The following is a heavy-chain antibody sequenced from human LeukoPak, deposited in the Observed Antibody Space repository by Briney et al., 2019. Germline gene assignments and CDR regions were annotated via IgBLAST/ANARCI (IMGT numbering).Heavy chain of an antibody. Sequence: ASVKVSCKASGYTFTSYGISWVRQAPGQGLEWMGWISAYNGNTNYAQKFQGRVTMTRDTSISTAYMELSRLRSDDTAVYYCARGPYDFWSGYYGYYYMDVWGKGTTVTVSS. CDR1: GYTFTSYG. D-gene: IGHD3-3*01. CDR2: ISAYNGNT. J-gene: IGHJ6*03. CDR3: ARGPYDFWSGYYGYYYMDV. V-gene: IGHV1-18*01.